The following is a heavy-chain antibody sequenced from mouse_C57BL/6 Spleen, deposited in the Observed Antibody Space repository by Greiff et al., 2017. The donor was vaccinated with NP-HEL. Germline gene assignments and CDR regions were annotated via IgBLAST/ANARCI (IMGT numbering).Heavy chain of an antibody. D-gene: IGHD1-1*01. Sequence: EVKLVESGGGLVKPGGSLKLSCAASGFTFSDYGMHWVRQAPEKGLEWVAYISRGSSTIYYADTVKGRFTISRDAAKNTQFLQMTSLRPEDTDMDYCATSTTVVATDYAMDYWGQGTSVTVSS. CDR2: ISRGSSTI. CDR1: GFTFSDYG. V-gene: IGHV5-17*01. J-gene: IGHJ4*01. CDR3: ATSTTVVATDYAMDY.